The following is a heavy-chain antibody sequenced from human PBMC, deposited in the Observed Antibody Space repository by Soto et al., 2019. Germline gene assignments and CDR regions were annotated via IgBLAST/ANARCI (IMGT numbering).Heavy chain of an antibody. CDR1: GGTFSRYS. Sequence: QVQLVQSGAEVKKPGSSVKVSCKASGGTFSRYSITWVRQAPGHGLEWIGRIIPIFGIPTYAQKFQGRVTFTADESTSRAYRELSSLRSDDTAVYYCAREDRDRETGLVPAAIDGMDVWGQGTTVTVSS. CDR2: IIPIFGIP. V-gene: IGHV1-69*08. D-gene: IGHD2-2*01. J-gene: IGHJ6*02. CDR3: AREDRDRETGLVPAAIDGMDV.